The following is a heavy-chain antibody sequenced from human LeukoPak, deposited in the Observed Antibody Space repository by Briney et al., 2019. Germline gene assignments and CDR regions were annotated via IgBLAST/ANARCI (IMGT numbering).Heavy chain of an antibody. Sequence: PSETLSLTCTVSGGSISSYYWSWIRQPAGKGLEWIGRIYTSGSTNYNPSLKSRVTMSVGTSKNQFSLKLSSVTAADTAVYYCARESGDYDILTGYYDYWGQGTLVTVSS. J-gene: IGHJ4*02. CDR2: IYTSGST. V-gene: IGHV4-4*07. CDR3: ARESGDYDILTGYYDY. CDR1: GGSISSYY. D-gene: IGHD3-9*01.